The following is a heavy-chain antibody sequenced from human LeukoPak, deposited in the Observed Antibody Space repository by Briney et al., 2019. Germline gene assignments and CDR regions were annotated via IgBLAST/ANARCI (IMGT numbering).Heavy chain of an antibody. CDR1: GDSLSPYF. Sequence: PSETLSLTCSVSGDSLSPYFWTWIRQPAGKGLEWIGRNYNDDSTYYSPSLNSRVTMSLDTSKNLFSLHLESVTAADTAVYFCAREVAVVSTSYFYYYMDVWGKGTTVIVSS. V-gene: IGHV4-4*07. J-gene: IGHJ6*03. CDR3: AREVAVVSTSYFYYYMDV. D-gene: IGHD2-15*01. CDR2: NYNDDST.